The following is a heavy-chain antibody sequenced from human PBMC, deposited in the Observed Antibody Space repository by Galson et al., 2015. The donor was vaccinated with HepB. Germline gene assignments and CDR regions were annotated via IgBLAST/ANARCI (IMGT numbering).Heavy chain of an antibody. Sequence: CAISGDSVSSNSAAWNWIRQSPSRGLEWLGRTHYRSKWYNDYAVSVKSRITINPDTSKNQFSLQLNSVTPEDTAVYYCARDLGIAAAGHLFDYWGQGTLVTVSS. CDR2: THYRSKWYN. D-gene: IGHD6-13*01. CDR3: ARDLGIAAAGHLFDY. CDR1: GDSVSSNSAA. V-gene: IGHV6-1*01. J-gene: IGHJ4*02.